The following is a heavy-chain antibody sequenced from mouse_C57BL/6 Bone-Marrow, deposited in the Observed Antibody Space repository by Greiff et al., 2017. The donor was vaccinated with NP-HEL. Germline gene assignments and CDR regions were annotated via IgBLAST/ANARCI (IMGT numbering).Heavy chain of an antibody. V-gene: IGHV5-17*01. J-gene: IGHJ4*01. CDR1: GFTFSDYG. CDR3: ARRYRGLYYYAMDY. D-gene: IGHD2-12*01. CDR2: ISSGSSTI. Sequence: EVHLVESGGGLVKPGGSLKLSCAASGFTFSDYGMHWVCQAPEKGLEWVAYISSGSSTIYYVDTVKGRFTISRDNAKNTLFLQMTSLRSEDTAMYYCARRYRGLYYYAMDYWGQGTSVTVSS.